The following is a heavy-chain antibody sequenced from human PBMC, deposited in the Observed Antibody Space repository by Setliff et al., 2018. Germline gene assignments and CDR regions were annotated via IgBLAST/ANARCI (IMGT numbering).Heavy chain of an antibody. D-gene: IGHD3-16*01. CDR1: GFTFSTAW. Sequence: GGSLRLSCAASGFTFSTAWMNWVRQAPGKGLEWVGRIKGKNDGLATDYAAPVKGRFTVSRDDSKNTLYLQMNSLKTEDTAVYYCTTDPSPTFGGVIGAAFDFWGQGTMVTVS. J-gene: IGHJ3*01. CDR2: IKGKNDGLAT. V-gene: IGHV3-15*07. CDR3: TTDPSPTFGGVIGAAFDF.